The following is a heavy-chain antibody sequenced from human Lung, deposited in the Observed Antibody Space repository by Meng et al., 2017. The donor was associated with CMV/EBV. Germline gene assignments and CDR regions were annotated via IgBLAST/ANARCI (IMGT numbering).Heavy chain of an antibody. CDR2: ISEGGDSK. Sequence: GGSXRLSCVASGFTFSDYSMSWVRQAPGRGLEWVSWISEGGDSKYYADSVKGRFTVSRDNANNSLYLQMNSLRAEDTAVYYCAREKGDWFDPWGQGTLVTVSS. CDR1: GFTFSDYS. J-gene: IGHJ5*02. V-gene: IGHV3-11*04. CDR3: AREKGDWFDP.